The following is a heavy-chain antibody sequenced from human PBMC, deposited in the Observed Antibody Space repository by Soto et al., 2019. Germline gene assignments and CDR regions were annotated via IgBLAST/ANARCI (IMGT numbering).Heavy chain of an antibody. D-gene: IGHD2-2*01. CDR2: IYPDDSST. V-gene: IGHV5-51*01. Sequence: GESLKISSKVSGYTFNNYWIRRLRQKPGKDLEWRGGIYPDDSSTTYGPSFQGQITFSVDKSISTAYLQWSSLKASDTAIYYCARRRYCKSIRCLTRNWLDPWGQGTLVTVSS. J-gene: IGHJ5*02. CDR3: ARRRYCKSIRCLTRNWLDP. CDR1: GYTFNNYW.